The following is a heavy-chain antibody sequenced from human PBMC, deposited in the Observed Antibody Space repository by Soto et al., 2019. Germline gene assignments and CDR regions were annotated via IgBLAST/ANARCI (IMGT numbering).Heavy chain of an antibody. Sequence: EVQLLESGGGLVQPGGSLRLSCAASGFTFSSYAMTWVRQAPGKGLEWVSAISGSGGSTYYADSVKGRFTISRDNSKNTLYLQMNSLRAEDTAVYYCAKDLGDHSWSFDYWGQGTLVTVSS. CDR2: ISGSGGST. D-gene: IGHD6-13*01. CDR1: GFTFSSYA. J-gene: IGHJ4*02. CDR3: AKDLGDHSWSFDY. V-gene: IGHV3-23*01.